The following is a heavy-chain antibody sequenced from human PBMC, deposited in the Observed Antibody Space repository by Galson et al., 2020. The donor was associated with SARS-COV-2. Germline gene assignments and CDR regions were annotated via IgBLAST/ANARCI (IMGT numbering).Heavy chain of an antibody. CDR1: GGSISSSSYY. CDR3: ARGVGGFLEWFHYMDV. Sequence: SETLSLTCTVSGGSISSSSYYWGWIRQPPGKGLEWIGSIYYSGSTYYNPSLKSRLTISVDTSKNQFSLKLSSVTAADTAVYYCARGVGGFLEWFHYMDVWGKGTTVTVSS. CDR2: IYYSGST. V-gene: IGHV4-39*07. J-gene: IGHJ6*03. D-gene: IGHD3-3*01.